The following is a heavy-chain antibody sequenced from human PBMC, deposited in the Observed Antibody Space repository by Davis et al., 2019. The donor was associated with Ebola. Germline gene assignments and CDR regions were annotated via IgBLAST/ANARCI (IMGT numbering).Heavy chain of an antibody. J-gene: IGHJ6*02. Sequence: SVKVSCKASGVTLSSYNINWVRLTPGQGLEWIGGVIPILGTTKKAQKFQGRVTITADKSTSTVYMELNRLRFDDTAVYYCAHSKEDILVLSGRMDHYGMDVWGQGTTVTVS. D-gene: IGHD2-2*01. V-gene: IGHV1-69*08. CDR1: GVTLSSYN. CDR2: VIPILGTT. CDR3: AHSKEDILVLSGRMDHYGMDV.